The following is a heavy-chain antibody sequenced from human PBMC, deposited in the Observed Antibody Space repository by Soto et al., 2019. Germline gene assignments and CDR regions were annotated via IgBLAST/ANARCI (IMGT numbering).Heavy chain of an antibody. CDR3: ARGSFDY. Sequence: GGSLRLSCAASGFTFSSYDMHWVHQATGKGLEWVSAIGTAGDTYYPGSVKGRFTISRENAKNSLYLQMNSLRAGDTAVHYCARGSFDYWGQGTLVTVSS. CDR2: IGTAGDT. V-gene: IGHV3-13*01. CDR1: GFTFSSYD. J-gene: IGHJ4*02.